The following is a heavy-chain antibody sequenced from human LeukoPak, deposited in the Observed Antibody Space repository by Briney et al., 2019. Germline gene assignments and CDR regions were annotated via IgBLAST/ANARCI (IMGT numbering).Heavy chain of an antibody. Sequence: PSETLSLTCTVSGGSISSSSYYWGWIRQPPGKGLEWIGSIYYSGSTYYNPSLKSRVTISVDTSKNQFSLKLSSVTAADTAVYYCARGRYFDWSKFYFDYWGQGTLVTVSS. CDR1: GGSISSSSYY. V-gene: IGHV4-39*07. J-gene: IGHJ4*02. D-gene: IGHD3-9*01. CDR2: IYYSGST. CDR3: ARGRYFDWSKFYFDY.